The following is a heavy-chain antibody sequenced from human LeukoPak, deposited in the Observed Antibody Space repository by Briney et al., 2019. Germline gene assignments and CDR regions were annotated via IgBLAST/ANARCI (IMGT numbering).Heavy chain of an antibody. D-gene: IGHD6-13*01. J-gene: IGHJ4*02. V-gene: IGHV4-59*01. CDR1: GGSISTYY. CDR3: ARGVYIAAAQYGF. CDR2: IYCSGAT. Sequence: SETLSLTCTVSGGSISTYYWNWIRQPPGKGLEWIGYIYCSGATNYNPSLKSRVTISVDTSKNQFSLKLSSVTAADTAVYYCARGVYIAAAQYGFWGQGTLVTVSS.